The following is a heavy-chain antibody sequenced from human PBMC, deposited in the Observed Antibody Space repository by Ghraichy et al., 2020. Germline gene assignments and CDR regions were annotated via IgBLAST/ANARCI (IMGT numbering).Heavy chain of an antibody. CDR2: IGDSGTST. Sequence: GGSLRLSCAASGFTLRSYAMTWVRQAPGKGLEWVSAIGDSGTSTYHADSVKGRFTISRDISKNTLYLQMKGLRAEDTAVYYCAKGGHPRSGWYRSFDYWGPGTLVTVSS. V-gene: IGHV3-23*01. CDR3: AKGGHPRSGWYRSFDY. CDR1: GFTLRSYA. J-gene: IGHJ4*02. D-gene: IGHD6-19*01.